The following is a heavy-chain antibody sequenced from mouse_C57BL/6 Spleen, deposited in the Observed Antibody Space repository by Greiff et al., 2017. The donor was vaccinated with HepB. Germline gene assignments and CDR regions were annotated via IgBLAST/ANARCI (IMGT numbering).Heavy chain of an antibody. CDR2: ISSGGSYT. V-gene: IGHV5-6*01. D-gene: IGHD2-3*01. CDR3: ARPGYDGYYYAMDY. J-gene: IGHJ4*01. Sequence: EVKLVESGGDLVKPGGSLKLSCAASGFTFSSYGMSWVRQTPDKRLEWVATISSGGSYTYYPDSVKGRCTISRDNAKNTLYLQMSSLKSEDTAMYYCARPGYDGYYYAMDYWGQGTSVTVSS. CDR1: GFTFSSYG.